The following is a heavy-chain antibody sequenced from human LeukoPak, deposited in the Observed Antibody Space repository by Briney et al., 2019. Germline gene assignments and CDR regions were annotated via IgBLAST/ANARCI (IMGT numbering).Heavy chain of an antibody. CDR2: IFYTGSS. V-gene: IGHV4-59*01. D-gene: IGHD3-10*01. CDR1: GGSINSYY. J-gene: IGHJ5*02. Sequence: SETLSLTCTVSGGSINSYYWSWIRQPPGKGLEWIGHIFYTGSSNYNPSLKSRVTISLNRPKNQFSLSLTSVTAADTAVYYCARAGAWQIDPWGQGTLVTASS. CDR3: ARAGAWQIDP.